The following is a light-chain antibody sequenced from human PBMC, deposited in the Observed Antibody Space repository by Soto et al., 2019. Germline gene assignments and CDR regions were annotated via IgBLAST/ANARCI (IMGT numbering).Light chain of an antibody. CDR1: QTVNRNY. CDR2: GVS. J-gene: IGKJ1*01. CDR3: QQYIDSPRT. Sequence: EIILTQSPGTLALSPGDGATLSCRASQTVNRNYLAWYHQRPGQPPRLLIYGVSNRASGVPDRFSGDGSGTEFTLTIGRLDPDDSGVYYCQQYIDSPRTFGQGTRVEVK. V-gene: IGKV3-20*01.